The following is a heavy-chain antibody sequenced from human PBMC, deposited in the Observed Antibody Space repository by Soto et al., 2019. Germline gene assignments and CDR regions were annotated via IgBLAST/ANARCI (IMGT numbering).Heavy chain of an antibody. J-gene: IGHJ4*02. CDR2: INHSGST. D-gene: IGHD2-2*02. V-gene: IGHV4-34*01. CDR3: SRLIEVVPAAIGGDFDY. CDR1: GGSFSGYY. Sequence: SETLSLTCAVYGGSFSGYYWSWIRQPPGKGLEWIGEINHSGSTNYNPSLKSRVTISVDTSKSQFSLKLSSVTAADTAVYYCSRLIEVVPAAIGGDFDYWGQGPRVTVPS.